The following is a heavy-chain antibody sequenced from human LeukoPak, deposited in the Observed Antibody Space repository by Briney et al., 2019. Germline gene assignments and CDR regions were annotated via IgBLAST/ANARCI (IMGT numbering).Heavy chain of an antibody. CDR1: GLTFSSYA. CDR3: ACLRITIFRRPGGRTHFDY. CDR2: ISYDGSNK. J-gene: IGHJ4*02. D-gene: IGHD3-3*01. V-gene: IGHV3-30-3*01. Sequence: GGSLRLSCAASGLTFSSYAMHWVRQAPGKGLEWVAVISYDGSNKYYADSVKGRFTISRDNSKNTLYLQMNSLRAEDTAVYYCACLRITIFRRPGGRTHFDYWGQGTLVTVSS.